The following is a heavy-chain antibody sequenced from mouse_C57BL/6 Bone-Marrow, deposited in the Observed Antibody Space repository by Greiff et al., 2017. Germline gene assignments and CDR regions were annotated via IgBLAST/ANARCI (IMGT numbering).Heavy chain of an antibody. J-gene: IGHJ3*01. CDR1: GYTFPSYT. CDR2: IYPSDSSN. V-gene: IGHV1-4*01. CDR3: ESRRRGAWFAY. Sequence: VQLQQSGAELVRPGASVTLSCKSSGYTFPSYTIHWVTQRPGQGLEWICYIYPSDSSNKYNQKFNAKATLPVDKSSSTAYMQLSSLTSEDSSVYYGESRRRGAWFAYWGQGTLVTVSA.